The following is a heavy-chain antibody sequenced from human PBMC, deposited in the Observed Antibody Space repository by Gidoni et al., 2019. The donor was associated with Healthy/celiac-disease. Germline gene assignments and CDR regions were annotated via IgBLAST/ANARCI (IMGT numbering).Heavy chain of an antibody. CDR3: ARDLEGMVGFSPFDY. V-gene: IGHV3-48*03. Sequence: EVQLVESGGGLVQPGGALRLSCAASGFPFSSYEMNWVRQAPGKGLEWVSYISSSGSTIYYADSVKGRFTISRDNAKNSLYLQMNSLRAEDTAVYYCARDLEGMVGFSPFDYWGQGTLVTVSS. CDR2: ISSSGSTI. J-gene: IGHJ4*02. D-gene: IGHD3-10*02. CDR1: GFPFSSYE.